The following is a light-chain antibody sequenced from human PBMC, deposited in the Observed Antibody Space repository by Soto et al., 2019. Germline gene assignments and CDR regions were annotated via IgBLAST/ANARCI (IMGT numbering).Light chain of an antibody. CDR2: EVS. V-gene: IGLV2-14*01. J-gene: IGLJ1*01. Sequence: QSALTKPASVSGSPGQSITISCTGTSSDVGGYNYVSWYQQHPGKAPKLMIYEVSNRPSGVSNRFSGSKSGNTASLTISGLQAEDEADDYCSSYTSSSIDYVFGTGTKLTVL. CDR3: SSYTSSSIDYV. CDR1: SSDVGGYNY.